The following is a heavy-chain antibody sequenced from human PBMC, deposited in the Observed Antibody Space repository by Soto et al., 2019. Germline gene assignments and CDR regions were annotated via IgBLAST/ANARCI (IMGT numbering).Heavy chain of an antibody. CDR3: AGHDAGHRLQNGMGV. CDR1: GGSITGYF. Sequence: PSESLCLTSTVSGGSITGYFWSWIREPPGRGLEWIGDIYYAGKTLYTPSLNNRVTLSVDTSKNHNSLALSSVAAADTAVSYCAGHDAGHRLQNGMGVLGNGTTVTVS. CDR2: IYYAGKT. J-gene: IGHJ6*04. V-gene: IGHV4-59*01. D-gene: IGHD2-21*02.